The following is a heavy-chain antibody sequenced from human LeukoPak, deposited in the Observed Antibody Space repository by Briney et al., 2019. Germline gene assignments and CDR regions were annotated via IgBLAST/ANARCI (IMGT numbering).Heavy chain of an antibody. Sequence: PSETLSLTCTVSGGSISSYYWSWIRQPPGKGLEWIGYIYYSGSTNYNPSLKSRVTISVDTSKNQFSLKLSSVTAADTAVYCCARRRVGAQYYFDYWGQGTLVTVSS. CDR1: GGSISSYY. D-gene: IGHD1-26*01. CDR3: ARRRVGAQYYFDY. J-gene: IGHJ4*02. CDR2: IYYSGST. V-gene: IGHV4-59*08.